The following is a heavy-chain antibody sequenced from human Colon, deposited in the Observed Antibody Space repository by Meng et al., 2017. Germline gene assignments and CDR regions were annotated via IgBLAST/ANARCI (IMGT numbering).Heavy chain of an antibody. CDR2: IYHSGST. J-gene: IGHJ2*01. V-gene: IGHV4-38-2*01. Sequence: GSLRLSCAVSGYSISSGYYWGWIRQPPGKGLEWIGSIYHSGSTYYNPSLKSRVTISVDTSKNQFSLKLSSVTAADTAVYYCARSTSYYDSSGYYEDWYFDLWGRGTLVTVSS. CDR1: GYSISSGYY. CDR3: ARSTSYYDSSGYYEDWYFDL. D-gene: IGHD3-22*01.